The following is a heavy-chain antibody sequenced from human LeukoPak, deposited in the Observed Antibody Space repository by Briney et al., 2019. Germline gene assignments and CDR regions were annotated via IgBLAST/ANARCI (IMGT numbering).Heavy chain of an antibody. D-gene: IGHD3-16*02. CDR3: ARAPPDYVWGSYRLSPYFDY. CDR1: GGSFSGYY. V-gene: IGHV4-34*01. J-gene: IGHJ4*02. Sequence: SETLSLTCAVYGGSFSGYYWSWIRQPPGKGLEWIGEINHSGSTNYNPSLKSRVTISVDTSKNQFSLKLSSVTAADTAVYYCARAPPDYVWGSYRLSPYFDYWGQGTLVTVSS. CDR2: INHSGST.